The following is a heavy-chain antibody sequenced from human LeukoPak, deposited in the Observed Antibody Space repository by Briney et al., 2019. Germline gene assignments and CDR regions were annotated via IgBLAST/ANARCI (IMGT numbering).Heavy chain of an antibody. V-gene: IGHV4-31*03. J-gene: IGHJ4*02. CDR2: IYYSGRT. CDR3: ARGIRWLQLSYFDY. D-gene: IGHD5-24*01. Sequence: HPSQTLSLTCPVSGGSISSGRYYWSWIRQHPGKGLEWTGYIYYSGRTYYNSSLKSRVTISVDTSKNQFSLKLSSATAADTAVYYCARGIRWLQLSYFDYWGQGTLVTVSS. CDR1: GGSISSGRYY.